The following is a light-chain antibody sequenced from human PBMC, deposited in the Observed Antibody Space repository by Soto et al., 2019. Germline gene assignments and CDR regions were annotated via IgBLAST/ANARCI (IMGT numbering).Light chain of an antibody. CDR1: QSVLYSSNNKNY. CDR3: QQYYSTPFT. Sequence: DIVMTQSPDSLAVSLGERATFNCKSSQSVLYSSNNKNYLAWYQQKPGQPPKLLINWASTRESGVPDRFSGSGSWTDFTLTISSLQAEDVAVYYCQQYYSTPFTFGGGTKVEIK. J-gene: IGKJ4*01. V-gene: IGKV4-1*01. CDR2: WAS.